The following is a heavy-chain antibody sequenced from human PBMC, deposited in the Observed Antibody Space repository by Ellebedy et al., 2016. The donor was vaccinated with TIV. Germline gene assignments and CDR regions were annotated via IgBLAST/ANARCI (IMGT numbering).Heavy chain of an antibody. V-gene: IGHV3-7*01. CDR2: IKQDESEK. CDR3: GRAMDV. J-gene: IGHJ6*04. CDR1: RFTFSNYW. Sequence: GGSLRLXXAASRFTFSNYWMHWVRQAPGRGLEWVANIKQDESEKYYVDSVKGRFTISRDNAKNSLYLQMNSLRVEDTAVYYCGRAMDVWGKGTTVTVSS.